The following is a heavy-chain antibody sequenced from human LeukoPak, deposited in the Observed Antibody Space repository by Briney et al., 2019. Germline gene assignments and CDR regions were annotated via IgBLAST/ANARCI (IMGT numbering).Heavy chain of an antibody. CDR3: AKDGEYYYDSSGYMD. V-gene: IGHV3-23*01. Sequence: EGSLRLSCAASGFTFSSYAMSWVRQAPGKGLEWVSAISGSGGSTYYADSVKGRFTISRDNSKNTLYLQMNSLRAEDTAVYYCAKDGEYYYDSSGYMDWGQGTLVTVSS. J-gene: IGHJ4*02. CDR2: ISGSGGST. CDR1: GFTFSSYA. D-gene: IGHD3-22*01.